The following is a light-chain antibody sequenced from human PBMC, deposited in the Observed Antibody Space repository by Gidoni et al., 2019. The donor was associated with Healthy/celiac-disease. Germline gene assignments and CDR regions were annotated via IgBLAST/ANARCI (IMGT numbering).Light chain of an antibody. V-gene: IGKV1-33*01. CDR3: QQYDNLPPMCS. J-gene: IGKJ2*04. Sequence: DIQMTQSPSSLSASVGDRVTITCQASQDISNYLNWYQQKPGKAPKLLIYDASNLETGVPSRFSGSGSGTDFTFTISSLQPEDIATYYCQQYDNLPPMCSFXXXTKLENK. CDR1: QDISNY. CDR2: DAS.